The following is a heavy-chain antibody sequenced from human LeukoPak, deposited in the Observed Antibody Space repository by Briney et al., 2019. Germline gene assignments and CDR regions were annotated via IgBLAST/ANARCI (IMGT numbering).Heavy chain of an antibody. V-gene: IGHV1-69*01. J-gene: IGHJ4*02. CDR3: ARDIKLGYFDY. CDR1: GGTFSSYA. D-gene: IGHD7-27*01. Sequence: SVKVSCKSSGGTFSSYAISWVRQAPGQGLEWMGEIIPIFGTANYAQKFQGRVTITADESTSTAYMELSSLRSEDTAVYYCARDIKLGYFDYWGQGTLVTVSS. CDR2: IIPIFGTA.